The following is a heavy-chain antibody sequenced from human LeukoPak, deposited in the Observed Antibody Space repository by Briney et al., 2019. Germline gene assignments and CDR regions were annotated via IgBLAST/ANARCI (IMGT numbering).Heavy chain of an antibody. Sequence: ASVKVSCKASGYTFTGYYMHWVRQAPGQGLEWMGWINPNSGGTNYAQKFQGRVTMTRDTSISTAYMELSRLRSDDTAVYYCARDTGYYGSGSYGGKDYWGQGTLVTVSS. CDR2: INPNSGGT. V-gene: IGHV1-2*02. J-gene: IGHJ4*02. CDR1: GYTFTGYY. CDR3: ARDTGYYGSGSYGGKDY. D-gene: IGHD3-10*01.